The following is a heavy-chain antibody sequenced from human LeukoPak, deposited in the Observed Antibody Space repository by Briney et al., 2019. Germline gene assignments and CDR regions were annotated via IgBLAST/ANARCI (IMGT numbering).Heavy chain of an antibody. V-gene: IGHV3-21*01. CDR2: ISSSSSYI. D-gene: IGHD3-10*01. Sequence: NPGGSLRLSCAASGFTFSSYSMNWVRQAPGKGLEWVSSISSSSSYIYYADSVKGRFTISRDNSKNTLYLQMNSLRAEDTAVYYCARGPMVRGVNGDYFDYWGQGTLVTVSS. CDR1: GFTFSSYS. J-gene: IGHJ4*02. CDR3: ARGPMVRGVNGDYFDY.